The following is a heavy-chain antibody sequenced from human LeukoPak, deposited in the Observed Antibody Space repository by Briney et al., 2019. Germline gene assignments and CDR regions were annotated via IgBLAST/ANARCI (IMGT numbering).Heavy chain of an antibody. CDR2: ITGRGDGR. V-gene: IGHV3-23*01. J-gene: IGHJ4*02. CDR1: GFAFSNYA. CDR3: AKSLWGAAAGSFDY. D-gene: IGHD6-13*01. Sequence: GGSLRLSCAASGFAFSNYAMNWVRQAPGKGLEWVSAITGRGDGRYYADSVRGRFTISRDNSKNTLYLQMNSLRAEDTAVYYCAKSLWGAAAGSFDYWGQGTLVTVSS.